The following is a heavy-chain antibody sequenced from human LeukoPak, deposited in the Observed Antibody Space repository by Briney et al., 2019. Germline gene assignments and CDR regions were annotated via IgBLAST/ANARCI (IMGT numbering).Heavy chain of an antibody. J-gene: IGHJ1*01. Sequence: GGSLRLSCAASGFTFSSYAMTWVRQAPGKGLEWVSGITGSGGSTYLADSVLGRFTVSRDNSKNTLYLQLDSLRAEDTALYYCAKDSSAYSGGYFQHWGRGTLVTVSS. V-gene: IGHV3-23*01. D-gene: IGHD3-22*01. CDR3: AKDSSAYSGGYFQH. CDR2: ITGSGGST. CDR1: GFTFSSYA.